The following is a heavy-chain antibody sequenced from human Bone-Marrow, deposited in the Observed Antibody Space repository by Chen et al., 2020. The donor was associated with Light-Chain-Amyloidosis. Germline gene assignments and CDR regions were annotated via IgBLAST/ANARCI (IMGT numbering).Heavy chain of an antibody. J-gene: IGHJ4*02. V-gene: IGHV5-51*01. CDR3: ARRRDGYNFDY. D-gene: IGHD5-12*01. CDR2: IYPDDSDA. CDR1: GYTFPNYW. Sequence: EVQLEQSGPEVKKPGESLQISCKGSGYTFPNYWIGWVRQMPGKGLEWMGVIYPDDSDAIYSPSFEGQVTISADKSITTAYLQWRSLKASDTAMYYCARRRDGYNFDYWGQGTLVTVSS.